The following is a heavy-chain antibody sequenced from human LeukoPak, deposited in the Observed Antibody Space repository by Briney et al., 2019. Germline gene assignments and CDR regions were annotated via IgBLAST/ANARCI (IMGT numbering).Heavy chain of an antibody. J-gene: IGHJ4*02. V-gene: IGHV3-7*01. D-gene: IGHD1-26*01. Sequence: GGSLRLSCAASGFTFSNYWMNWVRQAPGKGLEWVANIKQDGSAKYYVDSVKGRFTISRDNAKNSLYLQMNSLRAEDTAVYYCARGSPTTPKGYWGQGTLVTVPS. CDR3: ARGSPTTPKGY. CDR2: IKQDGSAK. CDR1: GFTFSNYW.